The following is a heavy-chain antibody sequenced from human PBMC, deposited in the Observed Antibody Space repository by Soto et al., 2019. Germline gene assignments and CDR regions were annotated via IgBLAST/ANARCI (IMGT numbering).Heavy chain of an antibody. V-gene: IGHV3-21*01. CDR1: GFTFSSYS. J-gene: IGHJ6*02. Sequence: GGSLRLSCAASGFTFSSYSMNWVRQAPGKRLEWVSSISSSSSYIYYADSVKGRFTISRDNAKNSLYLQMNSLRAEDTAVYYCARDRGAYGDRNYYYGMDVWGQGTTVTVSS. D-gene: IGHD4-17*01. CDR3: ARDRGAYGDRNYYYGMDV. CDR2: ISSSSSYI.